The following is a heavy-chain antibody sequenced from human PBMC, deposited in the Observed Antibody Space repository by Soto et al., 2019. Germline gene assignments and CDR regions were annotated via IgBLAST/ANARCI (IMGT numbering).Heavy chain of an antibody. V-gene: IGHV3-23*01. CDR3: AKTLPNRYQGMDV. J-gene: IGHJ6*02. CDR2: ISGNGDTT. Sequence: GGSLRLSCAASGFTFSSYALNWVRQAPGKGLEWVSLISGNGDTTYYAGSVKGRFTISRDNSKNTLYLQMNSLRAEDTAVYYCAKTLPNRYQGMDVWGQGTTVTVSS. CDR1: GFTFSSYA.